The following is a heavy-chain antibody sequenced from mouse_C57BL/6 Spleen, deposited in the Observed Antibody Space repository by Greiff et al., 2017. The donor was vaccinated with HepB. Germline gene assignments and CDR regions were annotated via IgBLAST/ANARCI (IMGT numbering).Heavy chain of an antibody. Sequence: DVKLVESGAELVRPGASVKLSCTASGFNIKDYYMHWVKQRPEQGLERIGRIDPEDGDTEYAPKFQGKATMTADTSSNTAYLQLSSLTSEDTAVYYCTTGDGITTVVPFAYWGQGTLVTVSA. CDR3: TTGDGITTVVPFAY. V-gene: IGHV14-1*01. D-gene: IGHD1-1*01. CDR1: GFNIKDYY. CDR2: IDPEDGDT. J-gene: IGHJ3*01.